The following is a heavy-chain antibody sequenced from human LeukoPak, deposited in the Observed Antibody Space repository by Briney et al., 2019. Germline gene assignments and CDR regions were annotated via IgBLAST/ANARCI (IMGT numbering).Heavy chain of an antibody. J-gene: IGHJ6*02. V-gene: IGHV3-33*01. Sequence: PGRSLRLSCAASGFTFSSYGMHWVRQAPGKGLEWVAVIWYDGSNKYYEDSVKGRFTISRDDSKNTLYLQMNSLRAEDTAVYYCARGGSEQLVFDYYYGMDVWGQGTTVTVSS. D-gene: IGHD6-6*01. CDR2: IWYDGSNK. CDR1: GFTFSSYG. CDR3: ARGGSEQLVFDYYYGMDV.